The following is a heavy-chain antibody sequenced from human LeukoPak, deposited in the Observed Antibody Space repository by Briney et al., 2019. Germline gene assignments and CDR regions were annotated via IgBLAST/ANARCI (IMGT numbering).Heavy chain of an antibody. CDR1: GFTFSSYS. CDR2: ISSSSSYI. V-gene: IGHV3-21*01. CDR3: ARANFWSGYYNRHDAFDI. D-gene: IGHD3-3*01. Sequence: GGSLRLSCAASGFTFSSYSMNWVRQAPGKGLEWVSSISSSSSYIYYADSVKGRFTISRDYAKNSLYLQMNSLRAEDTAVYYCARANFWSGYYNRHDAFDIWGQGTMVTVSS. J-gene: IGHJ3*02.